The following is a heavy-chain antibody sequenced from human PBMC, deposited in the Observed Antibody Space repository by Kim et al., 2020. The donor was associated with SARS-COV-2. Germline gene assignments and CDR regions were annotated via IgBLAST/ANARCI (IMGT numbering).Heavy chain of an antibody. CDR1: GFTFSSYA. CDR2: ISGSGGST. D-gene: IGHD3-22*01. J-gene: IGHJ3*02. CDR3: AKDSWITMIVVVTDAFDI. Sequence: GGSLRLSCAASGFTFSSYAMSWVRQAPGKGLEWVAAISGSGGSTYYADSVKGRFTISRDNSKNTLYLQMNSLRAEDTAVYYCAKDSWITMIVVVTDAFDIWGQGTMVTVSS. V-gene: IGHV3-23*01.